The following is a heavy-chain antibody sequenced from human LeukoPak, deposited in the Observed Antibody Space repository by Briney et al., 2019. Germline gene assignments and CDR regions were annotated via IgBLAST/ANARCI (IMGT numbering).Heavy chain of an antibody. Sequence: PGGSLRLSCAASGFTFSSYEMNWVRQAPGKGLEWVSYISSSGSTIYYADSVKGRFTISRDNAKNSLYLQMNSLRAEDTAVYYCARLDYGGNSGLRYWGQGTLVTVSS. V-gene: IGHV3-48*03. CDR2: ISSSGSTI. CDR3: ARLDYGGNSGLRY. D-gene: IGHD4-23*01. CDR1: GFTFSSYE. J-gene: IGHJ4*02.